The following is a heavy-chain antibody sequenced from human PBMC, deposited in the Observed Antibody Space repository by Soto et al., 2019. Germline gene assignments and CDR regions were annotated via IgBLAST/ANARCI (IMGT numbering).Heavy chain of an antibody. J-gene: IGHJ4*02. CDR3: ATSYYDFWSGYRKFDY. D-gene: IGHD3-3*01. CDR1: GGSFSCYY. V-gene: IGHV4-34*01. CDR2: INHSGST. Sequence: SETLSLTCAVYGGSFSCYYGSWIRQPPGKGLEWIGEINHSGSTNYNPSLKSRVTISVDTSKNQFSLKLSSVTAADTAVYYCATSYYDFWSGYRKFDYWGQGTLVTVSS.